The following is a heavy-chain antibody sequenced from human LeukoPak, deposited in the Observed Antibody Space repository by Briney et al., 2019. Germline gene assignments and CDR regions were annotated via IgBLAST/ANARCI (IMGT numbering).Heavy chain of an antibody. D-gene: IGHD1-26*01. V-gene: IGHV3-30*04. Sequence: GGSLRLSCAASGFTFSSYAMHWVRQAPGKGLEWVAVISYDGSNKYYADSVKGRFTISRDNAKNSLYLQMNSLRAEDTAVYYCARVVGATRTYWGQGTLVTVSS. J-gene: IGHJ4*02. CDR3: ARVVGATRTY. CDR2: ISYDGSNK. CDR1: GFTFSSYA.